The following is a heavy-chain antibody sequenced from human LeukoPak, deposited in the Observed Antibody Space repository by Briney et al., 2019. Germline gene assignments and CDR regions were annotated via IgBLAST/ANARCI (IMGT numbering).Heavy chain of an antibody. CDR3: ARLNYDFWSGYYYGMDV. J-gene: IGHJ6*02. CDR1: GGSIFNYY. Sequence: NPSETLALTCTVSGGSIFNYYWSWIRQPPGKGLEWIGYIYYSGSTNYNPSLKSRVTISVDTSKNQFSLKLSSVTAADTAVYYCARLNYDFWSGYYYGMDVWGQGTTVTVSS. D-gene: IGHD3-3*01. V-gene: IGHV4-59*08. CDR2: IYYSGST.